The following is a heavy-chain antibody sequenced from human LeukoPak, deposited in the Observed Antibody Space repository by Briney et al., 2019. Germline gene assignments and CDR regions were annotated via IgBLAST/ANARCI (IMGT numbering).Heavy chain of an antibody. Sequence: ASVKVSCKASGYTFTGYYMHWVRQAPGQGLEWMGWINPNSGGTNYAQKFQGRVTMTRDTSISTAYMELSRLRSDDTAVYYCARSGYGGNSYFDYWGQGTLVTVSP. CDR1: GYTFTGYY. J-gene: IGHJ4*02. V-gene: IGHV1-2*02. CDR3: ARSGYGGNSYFDY. CDR2: INPNSGGT. D-gene: IGHD4-23*01.